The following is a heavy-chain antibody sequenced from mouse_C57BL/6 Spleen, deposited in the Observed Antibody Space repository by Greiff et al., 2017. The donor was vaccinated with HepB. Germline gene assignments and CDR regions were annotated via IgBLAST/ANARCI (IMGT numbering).Heavy chain of an antibody. Sequence: VQLQQPGAELVRPGSSVKLSCKASGYTFTSYWMHWVKQRPIQGLEWIGNIDPSDSETHYNQKFKDKATLTVDKSSSTAYMQLSSLTSEDSAVYYCARLDYDDWFAYWGQGTLVTVSA. V-gene: IGHV1-52*01. J-gene: IGHJ3*01. D-gene: IGHD2-4*01. CDR3: ARLDYDDWFAY. CDR1: GYTFTSYW. CDR2: IDPSDSET.